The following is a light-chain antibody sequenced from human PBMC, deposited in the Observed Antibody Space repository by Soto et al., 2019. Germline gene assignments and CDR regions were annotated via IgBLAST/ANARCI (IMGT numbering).Light chain of an antibody. J-gene: IGLJ3*02. CDR2: DNN. CDR3: QSYDSSRPWV. Sequence: QSVLTQPPSVSGAPGQRVTISCTGSSSNIGAGYDVHWYQQLPGTAPKLLIYDNNNRPSGVPDRFSGSKSGTSASLAITGLQAEDEADYYCQSYDSSRPWVFGGGTKLTVL. CDR1: SSNIGAGYD. V-gene: IGLV1-40*01.